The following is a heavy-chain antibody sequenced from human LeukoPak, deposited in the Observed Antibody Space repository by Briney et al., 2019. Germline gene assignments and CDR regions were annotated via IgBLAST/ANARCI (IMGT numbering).Heavy chain of an antibody. V-gene: IGHV3-21*01. CDR1: GFTFSSYS. CDR3: ARDSETTVTQNYYYYYGMDV. CDR2: ISSSSSYI. J-gene: IGHJ6*02. Sequence: GGSLRLSCAASGFTFSSYSMNWVRQAPGKGLEWVSSISSSSSYIYYADSVRGRFTISRDNAKNSLYLQMNSLRAEDTAVYYCARDSETTVTQNYYYYYGMDVWGQGTTVTVSS. D-gene: IGHD4-17*01.